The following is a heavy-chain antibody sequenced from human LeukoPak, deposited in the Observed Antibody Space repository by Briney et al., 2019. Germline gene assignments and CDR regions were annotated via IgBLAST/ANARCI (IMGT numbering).Heavy chain of an antibody. D-gene: IGHD3-22*01. V-gene: IGHV3-66*01. CDR3: ARDSDDSSGYCPLVY. CDR1: GFTFSSNY. CDR2: IYSGGST. J-gene: IGHJ4*02. Sequence: GGSLRLSCAASGFTFSSNYMSWVRQAPGKGLEWVSVIYSGGSTYYADSVKGRFTISRDNSKNTLYLQMNSLRAEDTAVYYCARDSDDSSGYCPLVYWGQGTLVTVSS.